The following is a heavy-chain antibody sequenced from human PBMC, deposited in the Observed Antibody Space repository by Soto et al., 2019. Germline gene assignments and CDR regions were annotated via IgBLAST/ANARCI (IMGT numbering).Heavy chain of an antibody. Sequence: SETLSLTCAVSGGSISSSNWWSWVRQPPGKGLEWIGEIYHSGSTNYNPSLKSRVTISVDKSKNQFSLKLSSVSSVFGLYLQMNNLKTEDTAVYYCTTMGYEILTGYFSYSYDMDVLGQGTALTISS. V-gene: IGHV4-4*02. CDR1: GGSISSSNW. CDR3: NNLKTEDTAVYYCTTMGYEILTGYFSYSYDMDV. CDR2: IYHSGST. D-gene: IGHD3-9*01. J-gene: IGHJ6*02.